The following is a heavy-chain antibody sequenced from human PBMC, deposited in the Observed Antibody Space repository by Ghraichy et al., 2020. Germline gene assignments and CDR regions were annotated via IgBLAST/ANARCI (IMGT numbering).Heavy chain of an antibody. V-gene: IGHV3-21*01. CDR2: ISSSSSYI. D-gene: IGHD4-17*01. J-gene: IGHJ4*02. CDR1: GFTFSSYS. Sequence: GESLNISCAASGFTFSSYSMNWVRQAPGKGLEWVSSISSSSSYIYYADSVKGRFTISRDNAKNSLYLQMNSLRAEDTAVYYCARDFAVTTPGDYWGQGTLVTVSS. CDR3: ARDFAVTTPGDY.